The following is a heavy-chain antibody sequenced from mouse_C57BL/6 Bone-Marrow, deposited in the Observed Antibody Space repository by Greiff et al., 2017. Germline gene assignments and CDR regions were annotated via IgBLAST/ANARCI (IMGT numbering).Heavy chain of an antibody. D-gene: IGHD2-4*01. V-gene: IGHV1-81*01. CDR1: GYTFTSYG. Sequence: VQLQQSGAELARPGASVKLSCKASGYTFTSYGISWVKQRTGQGLEWIGEIYPRSGNTYYNEKFKGKATLTADKSSSTAYMELRSLTSEDSAVYFCARLRLRRSGCFDVWGTGTTVTVSS. CDR2: IYPRSGNT. CDR3: ARLRLRRSGCFDV. J-gene: IGHJ1*03.